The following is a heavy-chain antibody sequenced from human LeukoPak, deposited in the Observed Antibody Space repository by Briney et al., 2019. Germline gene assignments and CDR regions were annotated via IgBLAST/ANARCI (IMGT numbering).Heavy chain of an antibody. CDR1: GYTFTSNG. J-gene: IGHJ3*01. V-gene: IGHV1-18*01. CDR3: ARDRLHAFDF. CDR2: ISSNSGNT. Sequence: ASVKVSCKSFGYTFTSNGISWVRQAPGQGLEWMGWISSNSGNTNYAQKFQDRLILTTGTSTTTAYMELRSLRSDDTAMYYCARDRLHAFDFWGQGTVVTVPS. D-gene: IGHD6-25*01.